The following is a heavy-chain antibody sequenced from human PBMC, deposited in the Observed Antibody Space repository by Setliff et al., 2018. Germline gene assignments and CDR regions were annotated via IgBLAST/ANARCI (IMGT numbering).Heavy chain of an antibody. CDR1: GASIRGGSGGSFY. Sequence: SETLSLTCTVSGASIRGGSGGSFYWAWIRQPPGKGLEWIGSVLYSGTTFHNPSLKSPVTISVDTSNNQFSLNLKSVTAADTAVYFCARTGTYRYFDFWGQGTQVTVSS. CDR2: VLYSGTT. J-gene: IGHJ4*02. CDR3: ARTGTYRYFDF. V-gene: IGHV4-39*01. D-gene: IGHD1-1*01.